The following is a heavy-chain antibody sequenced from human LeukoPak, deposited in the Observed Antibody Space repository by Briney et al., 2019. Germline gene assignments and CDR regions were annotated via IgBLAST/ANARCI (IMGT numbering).Heavy chain of an antibody. CDR1: GGSINGYY. CDR3: ARGEALRQNYGLDV. Sequence: SETLSLTCTVSGGSINGYYWTWIRQPPGNGLEWIGYIYYSGSTNYNPSLRRRVTISVDTSKHQFSLNLISVTAADTALYYCARGEALRQNYGLDVWGQGTTVPVSS. V-gene: IGHV4-59*01. CDR2: IYYSGST. J-gene: IGHJ6*02.